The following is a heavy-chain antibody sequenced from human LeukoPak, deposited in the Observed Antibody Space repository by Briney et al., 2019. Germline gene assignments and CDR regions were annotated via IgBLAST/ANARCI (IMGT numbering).Heavy chain of an antibody. CDR3: ARRGIKYYDILTGPIDY. J-gene: IGHJ4*02. V-gene: IGHV4-59*08. CDR1: GGSISSYY. CDR2: IYYSGST. D-gene: IGHD3-9*01. Sequence: TSETLSLTCIVSGGSISSYYWSWIRQSPGKGLEWIGYIYYSGSTNYNPSLKSRVTISVDTSKNQFSLKLSSVTAADTAVYYCARRGIKYYDILTGPIDYWGQGTLVTVSS.